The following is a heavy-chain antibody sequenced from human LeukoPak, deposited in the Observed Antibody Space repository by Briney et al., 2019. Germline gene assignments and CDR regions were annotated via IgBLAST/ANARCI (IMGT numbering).Heavy chain of an antibody. V-gene: IGHV3-74*01. D-gene: IGHD1-26*01. CDR1: GFTFSSYW. J-gene: IGHJ4*02. CDR3: ARDRVGAYFDY. Sequence: GGSLRLSCAASGFTFSSYWMHWVRQAPGKGLVWVSRINSDESSTSYADSVKGRFTISRDNAKNTLYLQMNSLRAEDTAVYYCARDRVGAYFDYWGQGTLVTVSS. CDR2: INSDESST.